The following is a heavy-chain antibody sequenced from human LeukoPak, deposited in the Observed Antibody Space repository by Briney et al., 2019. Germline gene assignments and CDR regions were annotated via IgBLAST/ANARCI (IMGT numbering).Heavy chain of an antibody. CDR2: IYYSGST. J-gene: IGHJ4*02. CDR1: GGPISSYY. Sequence: PSETLSLTCTVSGGPISSYYWSWIRQPPGKGLEWIGYIYYSGSTNYNPSLKSRVTISVDTSKNQFSLKLSSVTAADTAVYYCAHSGYPGLLDYWGQGTLVTVSS. V-gene: IGHV4-59*01. CDR3: AHSGYPGLLDY. D-gene: IGHD5-12*01.